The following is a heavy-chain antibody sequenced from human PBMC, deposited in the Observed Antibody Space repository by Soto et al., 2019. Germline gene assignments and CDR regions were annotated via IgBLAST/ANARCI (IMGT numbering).Heavy chain of an antibody. D-gene: IGHD4-17*01. CDR1: GGTFSSHT. CDR3: ARPDFGDYWYFDL. J-gene: IGHJ2*01. V-gene: IGHV1-69*08. Sequence: QDQLVQSGAEVKKPRSSVKVSCKASGGTFSSHTFSWVRQAPGQGLEWMGRIIPALGTATYAQKFKCIVTITADESETTNYMQLNSIRSVNTAVNYCARPDFGDYWYFDLWGRGTLVTVSS. CDR2: IIPALGTA.